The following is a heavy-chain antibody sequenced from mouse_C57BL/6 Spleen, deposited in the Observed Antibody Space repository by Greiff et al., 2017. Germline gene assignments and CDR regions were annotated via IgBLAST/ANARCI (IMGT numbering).Heavy chain of an antibody. D-gene: IGHD2-4*01. J-gene: IGHJ3*01. CDR3: ARESYDYDRGAWFAY. Sequence: VQLQQPGAELVKPGASVKLSCKASGYTFTSYWMHWVKQRPGQGLEWIGMIHPNSGSTNYNEKFKSKATLTVDKSSSTAYMQLSSLTSEDSAVYYCARESYDYDRGAWFAYWGQGTLATVSA. CDR2: IHPNSGST. V-gene: IGHV1-64*01. CDR1: GYTFTSYW.